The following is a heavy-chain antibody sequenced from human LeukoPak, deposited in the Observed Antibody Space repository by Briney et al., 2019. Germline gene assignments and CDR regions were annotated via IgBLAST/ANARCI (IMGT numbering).Heavy chain of an antibody. J-gene: IGHJ4*02. D-gene: IGHD3-9*01. CDR1: GGTFSSYA. CDR2: IIPIFGTA. CDR3: ARDAIRYFDWTFDY. Sequence: ASVKVSCKASGGTFSSYAISWVRQAPGQGLEWMGGIIPIFGTANYAQKFQGRVTITADESTSTAYMELSSLRSEDTAVYYCARDAIRYFDWTFDYWGQGTLVTVSS. V-gene: IGHV1-69*13.